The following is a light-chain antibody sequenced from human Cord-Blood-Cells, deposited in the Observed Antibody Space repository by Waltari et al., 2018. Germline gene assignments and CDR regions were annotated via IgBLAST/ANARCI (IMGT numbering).Light chain of an antibody. V-gene: IGKV4-1*01. CDR1: PSVLYSSNNKNY. J-gene: IGKJ4*01. CDR3: QQYYSTPLT. Sequence: DIVMTQSPDYLAVSLGERATINCKSSPSVLYSSNNKNYLAWYQQKPGQPPKLLIYWASTRESGVPDRFSGSGSGTDFTLTSSSLQAEDVAVYYCQQYYSTPLTFGGGTKVEIK. CDR2: WAS.